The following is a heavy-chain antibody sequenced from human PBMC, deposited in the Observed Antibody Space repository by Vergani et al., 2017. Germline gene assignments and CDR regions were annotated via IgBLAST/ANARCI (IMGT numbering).Heavy chain of an antibody. J-gene: IGHJ1*01. CDR3: ATKSCGTPGCQIGYFRE. V-gene: IGHV3-30*03. CDR2: ISYDGSNK. CDR1: GLTFRNYC. Sequence: QVQLVESGGGVVQPGRSLRLSCVVSGLTFRNYCMHWVRQAPGKGLDWVAVISYDGSNKYYADPVKGRFTISRDNSKNTLFLQINSLRAEDTAVYYCATKSCGTPGCQIGYFREWGQGTLVTVSS. D-gene: IGHD1-1*01.